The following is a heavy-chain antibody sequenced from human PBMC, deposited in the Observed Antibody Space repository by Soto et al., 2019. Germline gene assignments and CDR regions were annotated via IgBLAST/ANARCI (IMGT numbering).Heavy chain of an antibody. Sequence: GASVKVSCKASGYTFTGYYMHWVRQAPGQGLEWMGWINPNSGGTNYAQKFQGWVTMTRDTSISTAYMELSRLRSDDTAVYYCARYYYDSSGPGSGAFGIWGQGTMVTVSS. V-gene: IGHV1-2*04. D-gene: IGHD3-22*01. CDR2: INPNSGGT. CDR3: ARYYYDSSGPGSGAFGI. CDR1: GYTFTGYY. J-gene: IGHJ3*02.